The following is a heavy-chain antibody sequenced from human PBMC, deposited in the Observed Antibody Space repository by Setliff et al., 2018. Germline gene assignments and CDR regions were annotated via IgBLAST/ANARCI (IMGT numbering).Heavy chain of an antibody. V-gene: IGHV1-46*01. J-gene: IGHJ3*02. Sequence: ASVKVSCKASGYTFTNYYMHWVRQAPGQGLEWMGIINPSGGATSYAHKFQDRVDMTRDTSTSTVYMELSSLKSEDTAVYYCAKAGAIGAWYEDALDMWGQGTMVTVSS. CDR2: INPSGGAT. CDR3: AKAGAIGAWYEDALDM. D-gene: IGHD6-19*01. CDR1: GYTFTNYY.